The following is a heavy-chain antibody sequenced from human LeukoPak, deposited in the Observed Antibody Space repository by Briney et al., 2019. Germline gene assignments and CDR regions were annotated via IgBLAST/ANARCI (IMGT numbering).Heavy chain of an antibody. J-gene: IGHJ4*02. Sequence: SVKVSCKASGCTFSSYAISWVRQAPGQGLEWMGRIIPILGIANYAQKFQGRVTITADKSTSTAYMELSSLRSEDTAVYYCARANSYGNIDYWGQGTLVTVSS. CDR3: ARANSYGNIDY. D-gene: IGHD5-18*01. CDR2: IIPILGIA. V-gene: IGHV1-69*04. CDR1: GCTFSSYA.